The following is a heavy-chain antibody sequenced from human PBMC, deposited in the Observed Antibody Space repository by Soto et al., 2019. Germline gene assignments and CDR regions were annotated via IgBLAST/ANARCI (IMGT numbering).Heavy chain of an antibody. V-gene: IGHV4-34*01. CDR2: INHSGST. J-gene: IGHJ6*02. Sequence: SETLSLTCAVYGGSFSGYYWSWIRQPPGKGLEWIGEINHSGSTNYNPSLKSRVTISVDTSKNQFSLKLSSVTAADTAVYYCARAGADFWRGYYLYYYYGMDVWGQGTTVTVSS. D-gene: IGHD3-3*01. CDR3: ARAGADFWRGYYLYYYYGMDV. CDR1: GGSFSGYY.